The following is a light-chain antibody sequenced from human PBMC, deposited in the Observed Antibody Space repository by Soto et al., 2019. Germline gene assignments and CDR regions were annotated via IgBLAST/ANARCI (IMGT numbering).Light chain of an antibody. CDR3: CSYAGSSSGYV. Sequence: QSALTQPRSVSGSPGQSVTISCTGTSSDVGDYNYVSWYQQHPGKAPKLMIYDVSKRPSGVPDRFSGSKSGNTASLTISGLQAEDEADYYCCSYAGSSSGYVFGTGTKVTVL. CDR1: SSDVGDYNY. J-gene: IGLJ1*01. V-gene: IGLV2-11*01. CDR2: DVS.